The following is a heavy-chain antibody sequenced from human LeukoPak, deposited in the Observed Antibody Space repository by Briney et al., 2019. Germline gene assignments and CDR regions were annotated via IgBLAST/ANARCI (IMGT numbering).Heavy chain of an antibody. J-gene: IGHJ3*02. V-gene: IGHV3-23*01. CDR3: AKDHYVPGRYDAFDI. CDR1: GFTFSSYA. Sequence: PGGSLRLSCAASGFTFSSYAMSWVRQAPGEGLEWVSSITTSGGSTYYADSVKGRFTISRDNAKNTLYLQMNSLRAEDTAVYYCAKDHYVPGRYDAFDIWGQGTMVTVSS. D-gene: IGHD3-10*01. CDR2: ITTSGGST.